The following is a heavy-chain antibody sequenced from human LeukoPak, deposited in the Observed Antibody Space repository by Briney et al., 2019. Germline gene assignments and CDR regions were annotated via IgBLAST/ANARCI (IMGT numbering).Heavy chain of an antibody. J-gene: IGHJ6*03. V-gene: IGHV4-4*07. CDR1: SGSISSYY. Sequence: PSETLSLTCTVSSGSISSYYWSWIRQPAGKGLEWIGRIYTSGSTNYNPSLKSRVTMSVDTSKNQFSLKLSSVTAADTAVYYCARDSTRVQSRPNYYYYYYMDVWGKGTTVTVSS. CDR2: IYTSGST. CDR3: ARDSTRVQSRPNYYYYYYMDV. D-gene: IGHD1-1*01.